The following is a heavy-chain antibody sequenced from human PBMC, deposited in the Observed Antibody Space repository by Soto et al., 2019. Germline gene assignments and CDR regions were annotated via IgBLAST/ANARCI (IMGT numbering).Heavy chain of an antibody. V-gene: IGHV3-23*01. Sequence: DVQLLESGGGLVQPGGSLRLSCAASGFVFRNLTMNWVRQAPGKGLEYVAIISFNGGVIFEADSVRGRFTISRDNAKNILYLDMTNLRPDDSGVYYCAKIMIQGVLVDALDVRGRGTPVTVS. CDR2: ISFNGGVI. D-gene: IGHD3-10*01. J-gene: IGHJ6*02. CDR1: GFVFRNLT. CDR3: AKIMIQGVLVDALDV.